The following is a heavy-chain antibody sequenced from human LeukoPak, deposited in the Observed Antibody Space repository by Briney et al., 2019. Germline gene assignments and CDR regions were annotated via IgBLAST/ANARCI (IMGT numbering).Heavy chain of an antibody. CDR3: ARGVDFWSGSPYFDF. CDR2: IYPGDPET. CDR1: GYSFNSYY. J-gene: IGHJ4*02. D-gene: IGHD3-3*01. V-gene: IGHV5-51*01. Sequence: GESLKISCKASGYSFNSYYIGWVRQMPGKSLEWMGMIYPGDPETRYSPSFQGHVTISLDRSITTAYLRFNNLKASDTAMYYCARGVDFWSGSPYFDFWGQGTLVTVSS.